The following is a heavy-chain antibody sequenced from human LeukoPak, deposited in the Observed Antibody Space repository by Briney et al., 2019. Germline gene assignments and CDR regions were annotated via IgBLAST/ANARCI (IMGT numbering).Heavy chain of an antibody. CDR2: FDREEGKI. Sequence: ASVKVSCKVPGYTLSELSMHWVRQAPGKGLEWMGSFDREEGKIIDAQKFQGRVTMTEDTSTDTAYMELSSLRSEDTAVYYCATGVGPTHPHYYYSYMDVWGKETTVTVSS. D-gene: IGHD1-26*01. J-gene: IGHJ6*03. CDR3: ATGVGPTHPHYYYSYMDV. CDR1: GYTLSELS. V-gene: IGHV1-24*01.